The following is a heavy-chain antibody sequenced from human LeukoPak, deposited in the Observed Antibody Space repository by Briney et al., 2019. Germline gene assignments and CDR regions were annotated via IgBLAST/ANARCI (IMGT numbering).Heavy chain of an antibody. CDR2: FYYSGST. CDR3: ARCSWGPSGSYINWFDP. D-gene: IGHD3-10*01. CDR1: GGSISSSSYY. Sequence: SETLSLTCTVSGGSISSSSYYWGWIRQPPGKGLEWIGSFYYSGSTYYNPPLKSRVTISVDTSKNQFSLKLSSVTAADTAVYYCARCSWGPSGSYINWFDPWGQGTLVTVSS. J-gene: IGHJ5*02. V-gene: IGHV4-39*01.